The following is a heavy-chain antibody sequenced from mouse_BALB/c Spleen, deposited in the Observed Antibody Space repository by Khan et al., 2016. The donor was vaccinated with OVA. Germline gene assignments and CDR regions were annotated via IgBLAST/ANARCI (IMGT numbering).Heavy chain of an antibody. V-gene: IGHV5-9*02. CDR2: ISGTGIYT. CDR1: GFAFSSYD. D-gene: IGHD2-10*01. J-gene: IGHJ3*01. CDR3: ARPSYYGNPWFTY. Sequence: DVMLVESGGGLVKPGGSLKLSCAPSGFAFSSYDMSWVRQTPEKRLEWVATISGTGIYTYYPDSVKGRFTISRDNARNTLYLQMRSLRSEDTALYYCARPSYYGNPWFTYWGQGTLVTVAA.